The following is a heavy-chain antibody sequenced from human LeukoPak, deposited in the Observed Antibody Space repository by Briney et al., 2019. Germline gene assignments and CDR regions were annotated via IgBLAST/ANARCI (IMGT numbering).Heavy chain of an antibody. CDR2: ISYDGSNK. Sequence: GGSLRLSCAASGFTFSSYGMHGVRQAPGKGLAWVAVISYDGSNKYYAASVKGRFTISRDNSKNTLYLQMNSLRAEDTAVYYCAKADMVRSYFDYWGQGTLVTVSS. V-gene: IGHV3-30*18. J-gene: IGHJ4*02. CDR3: AKADMVRSYFDY. CDR1: GFTFSSYG. D-gene: IGHD3-10*01.